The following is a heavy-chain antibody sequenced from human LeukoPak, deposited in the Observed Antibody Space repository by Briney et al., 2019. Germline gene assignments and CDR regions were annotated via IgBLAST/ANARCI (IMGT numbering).Heavy chain of an antibody. CDR3: ARVRGQLERRRAFDI. CDR2: IIPIFGTA. CDR1: GGTFSSYA. Sequence: GASVKVSCKASGGTFSSYAISWVRQAPGQGLEWMGGIIPIFGTANYAQKFQGRVTITADESTSTAYMELSSLRSEDTAVYYCARVRGQLERRRAFDIWGQGTMVTVSS. J-gene: IGHJ3*02. V-gene: IGHV1-69*13. D-gene: IGHD1-1*01.